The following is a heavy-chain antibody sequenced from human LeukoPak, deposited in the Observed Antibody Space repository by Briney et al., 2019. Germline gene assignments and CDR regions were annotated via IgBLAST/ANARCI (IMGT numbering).Heavy chain of an antibody. CDR3: TRDGYRLDVFDI. CDR2: ASSDGSIT. D-gene: IGHD1-1*01. J-gene: IGHJ3*02. Sequence: PGGSLRLSCAASGFTFSNYWMYWVRQAPGKGLVWVSRASSDGSITTYADGVKGRFTISRDNAKNTLYLQMDSLKTKDTAIYYCTRDGYRLDVFDIWGQGTMVTVSS. V-gene: IGHV3-74*01. CDR1: GFTFSNYW.